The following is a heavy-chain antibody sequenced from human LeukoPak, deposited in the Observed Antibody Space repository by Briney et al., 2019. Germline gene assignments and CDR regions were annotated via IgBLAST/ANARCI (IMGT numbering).Heavy chain of an antibody. D-gene: IGHD3-10*01. J-gene: IGHJ4*02. CDR1: EFNFSNYN. V-gene: IGHV3-21*01. Sequence: GGSLRLSCVASEFNFSNYNINWVRQAPGKGLEWVSSISSSSDYIFYRESVKGRFTISRDNAKNSVYLQMSGLRAEDTAMYYCANRGSRSYYFEYWGQGTLVTVSS. CDR3: ANRGSRSYYFEY. CDR2: ISSSSDYI.